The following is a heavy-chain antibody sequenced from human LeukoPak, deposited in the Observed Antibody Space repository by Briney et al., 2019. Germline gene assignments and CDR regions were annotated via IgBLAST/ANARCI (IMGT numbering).Heavy chain of an antibody. D-gene: IGHD5-12*01. J-gene: IGHJ4*02. CDR2: IYHSGST. Sequence: SETLSLTCTVSGGSISTYYWSWIRQPPRKGLEWIGSIYHSGSTYYNPSLKSRVTISVDTSKNQFPLKLSSVTAADTAVYYCARDRLIWHSTYFDYWGQGTLVTVSS. CDR3: ARDRLIWHSTYFDY. CDR1: GGSISTYY. V-gene: IGHV4-59*12.